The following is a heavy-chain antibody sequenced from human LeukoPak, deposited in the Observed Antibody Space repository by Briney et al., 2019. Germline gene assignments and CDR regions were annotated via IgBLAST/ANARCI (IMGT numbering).Heavy chain of an antibody. CDR1: SGSISSYY. CDR2: VYYSGST. D-gene: IGHD3-3*01. J-gene: IGHJ2*01. V-gene: IGHV4-59*08. Sequence: SETLSLTCTVSSGSISSYYWSWIREPPGKGLEWIGYVYYSGSTNYNPSLKSRVTISVDTSKNQFSLKMSSVTAADTAVYYCARTYYDFWSGSRYWYFQLWGRGTLVTVSS. CDR3: ARTYYDFWSGSRYWYFQL.